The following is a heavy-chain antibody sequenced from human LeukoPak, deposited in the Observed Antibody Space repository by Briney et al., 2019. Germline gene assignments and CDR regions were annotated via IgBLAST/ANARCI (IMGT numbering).Heavy chain of an antibody. J-gene: IGHJ4*02. V-gene: IGHV3-23*01. CDR3: AKAGIYYYDSSGYYVN. CDR1: GFTFSSYG. CDR2: ISGSGGST. Sequence: GSLRLSCAASGFTFSSYGMSWVRQAPGKGLEWVSAISGSGGSTYYADSVKGRFTISRDNSKNTLYLQMNSLRAEDTAVYYCAKAGIYYYDSSGYYVNWGQGTLVTVSS. D-gene: IGHD3-22*01.